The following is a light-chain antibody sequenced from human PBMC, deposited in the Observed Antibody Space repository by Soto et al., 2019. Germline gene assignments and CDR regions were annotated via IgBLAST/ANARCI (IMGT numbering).Light chain of an antibody. Sequence: EIVMTQYPPTLSASPGERVTLSCRASQNIAGNLAWYQQKPGQAPRLLIDNASTRATGVPARFSGSGSGRDGREYTLTISSLQSEDFATYYCQQTLSFPPTFGQGTKVDIK. CDR3: QQTLSFPPT. V-gene: IGKV3-15*01. J-gene: IGKJ1*01. CDR1: QNIAGN. CDR2: NAS.